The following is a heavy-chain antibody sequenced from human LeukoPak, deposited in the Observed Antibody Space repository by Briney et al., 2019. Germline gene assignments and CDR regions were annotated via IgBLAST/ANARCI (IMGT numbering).Heavy chain of an antibody. D-gene: IGHD3-22*01. CDR1: GGSISSYY. V-gene: IGHV4-59*01. J-gene: IGHJ6*03. Sequence: PSETLSLTCTVSGGSISSYYWSWIRQPPGKGLEWIGYIYYSGSTNYNPSLKSRVTISVDTSKNQFSLKLSSVTAADTAVYYCAKDVSITMIVVDAGEDYMDVWGKGTTVTVSS. CDR2: IYYSGST. CDR3: AKDVSITMIVVDAGEDYMDV.